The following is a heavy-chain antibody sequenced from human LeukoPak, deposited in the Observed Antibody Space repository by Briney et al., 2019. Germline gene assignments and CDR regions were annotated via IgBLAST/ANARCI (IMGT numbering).Heavy chain of an antibody. V-gene: IGHV3-74*01. Sequence: PGGSLRLSCAASRFTFSGYWMHWIRQAPGKGLVWVSRINSDGSSIAYADSVRGRFTISRDNAKNTLYLEMNSLRAEDTAVYYCAALDHGHDYWGQGTLVTVSS. J-gene: IGHJ4*02. CDR1: RFTFSGYW. CDR2: INSDGSSI. CDR3: AALDHGHDY.